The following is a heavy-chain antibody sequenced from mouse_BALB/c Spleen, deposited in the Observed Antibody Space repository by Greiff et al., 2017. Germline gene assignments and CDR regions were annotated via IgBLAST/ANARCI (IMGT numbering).Heavy chain of an antibody. V-gene: IGHV5-12-1*01. CDR1: GFAFSSYD. CDR3: ASLITTANFDV. D-gene: IGHD1-2*01. CDR2: ISSGGGST. J-gene: IGHJ1*01. Sequence: EVKLMESGGGLVKPGGSLKLSCAASGFAFSSYDMSWVRQTPEKRLEWVAYISSGGGSTYYPDTVKGRFTISRDNAKNTLYLQMSSLKSEDTAMYYCASLITTANFDVWGAGTTVTVSS.